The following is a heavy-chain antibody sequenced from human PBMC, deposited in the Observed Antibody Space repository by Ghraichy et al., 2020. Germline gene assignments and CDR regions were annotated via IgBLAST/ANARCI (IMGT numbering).Heavy chain of an antibody. Sequence: SETLYLTCTVSGGSISSYYWSWIRQPPGKGLEWIGYIYYSGSTNYNPSLKSRVTISVDTSKKQFSLKLSSVTAADTAVYYCASYIAVAGTFDYWGQGTLVTVSS. D-gene: IGHD6-19*01. V-gene: IGHV4-59*01. J-gene: IGHJ4*02. CDR3: ASYIAVAGTFDY. CDR1: GGSISSYY. CDR2: IYYSGST.